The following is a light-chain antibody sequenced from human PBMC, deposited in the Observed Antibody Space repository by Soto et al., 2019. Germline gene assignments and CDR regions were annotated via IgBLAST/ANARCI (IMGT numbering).Light chain of an antibody. CDR3: QHYNSYSEA. Sequence: DIQMTQSPSTLSGSVGDRVTITCRASQTISSWFAWYQQKPGKAPKLLIYKASTLKSGVPSRFSGRGSGTEFTLTISSLQPDDFATYYCQHYNSYSEAFGQGTKVELK. CDR1: QTISSW. J-gene: IGKJ1*01. CDR2: KAS. V-gene: IGKV1-5*03.